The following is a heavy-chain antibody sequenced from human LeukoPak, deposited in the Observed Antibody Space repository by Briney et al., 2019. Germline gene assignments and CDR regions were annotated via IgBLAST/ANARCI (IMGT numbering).Heavy chain of an antibody. CDR1: GFSFRSHW. V-gene: IGHV3-30*02. D-gene: IGHD3-10*01. J-gene: IGHJ4*02. CDR3: AKNGWFGELLWVDY. CDR2: IRYDGSNK. Sequence: GGSLRLSCAASGFSFRSHWMSWVRQAPGKGLEWVAFIRYDGSNKYYADSVKGRFTISRDNSKNTLYLQMNSLRAEDTAVYYCAKNGWFGELLWVDYWGQGTLVTVSS.